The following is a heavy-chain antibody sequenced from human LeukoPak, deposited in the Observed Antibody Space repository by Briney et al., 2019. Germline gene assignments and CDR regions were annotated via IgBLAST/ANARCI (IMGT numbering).Heavy chain of an antibody. CDR3: ARKIAAAGTCVDY. V-gene: IGHV5-51*01. D-gene: IGHD6-13*01. Sequence: GESLKISCKGSGYSLTSYWIGWVRQMPGKGLEWMGIIYPGDSDTRYSPSFQGQVTISADKSISTAYLQWSSLKASDTAMYYCARKIAAAGTCVDYWGQGTLVTVSS. J-gene: IGHJ4*02. CDR1: GYSLTSYW. CDR2: IYPGDSDT.